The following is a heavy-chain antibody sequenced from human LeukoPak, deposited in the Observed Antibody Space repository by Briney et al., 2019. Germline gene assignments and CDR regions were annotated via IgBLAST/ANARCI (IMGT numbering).Heavy chain of an antibody. CDR3: ARPLVWFGEPKGYYNYMDV. V-gene: IGHV3-21*01. J-gene: IGHJ6*03. Sequence: GGSLRLSCAATGFTFSSYSMNWVRQAPGKGLEWVSSISTSSRYIYSAESVKGRFTLSRDNAKNSLYLQMNTLRAEDTAVYYCARPLVWFGEPKGYYNYMDVWGKGTTVTVSS. CDR2: ISTSSRYI. CDR1: GFTFSSYS. D-gene: IGHD3-10*01.